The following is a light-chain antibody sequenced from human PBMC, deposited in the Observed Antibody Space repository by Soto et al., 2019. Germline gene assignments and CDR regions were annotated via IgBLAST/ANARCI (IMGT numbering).Light chain of an antibody. CDR1: SSDVGAYNY. CDR3: SSYSSSTLYV. J-gene: IGLJ1*01. CDR2: DVS. Sequence: QSVLTQPASVSGSPGQSITISCTGASSDVGAYNYVSWYQQHPGKAPKLLIYDVSNRPSGVSNRFSGSKSGNTASLTISGLQAEDEADYYCSSYSSSTLYVFAPGTKVTVL. V-gene: IGLV2-14*01.